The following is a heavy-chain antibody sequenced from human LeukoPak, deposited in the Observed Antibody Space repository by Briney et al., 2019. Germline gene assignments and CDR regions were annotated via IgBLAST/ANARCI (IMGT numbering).Heavy chain of an antibody. Sequence: GGSLRLSCAASGFTFSSYAMSWVRQAPGKGLEWVSAISGSGDSTYYADSVKGRFTISRDNSKSTLYLQMNSLRAEDTAVYYCAKGRYLYPHYWGQGTLVTVSS. CDR3: AKGRYLYPHY. V-gene: IGHV3-23*01. J-gene: IGHJ4*02. CDR1: GFTFSSYA. D-gene: IGHD1-26*01. CDR2: ISGSGDST.